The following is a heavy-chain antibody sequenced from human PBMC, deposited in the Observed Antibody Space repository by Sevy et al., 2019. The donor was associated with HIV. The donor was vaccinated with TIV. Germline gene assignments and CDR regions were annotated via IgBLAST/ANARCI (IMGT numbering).Heavy chain of an antibody. D-gene: IGHD1-7*01. J-gene: IGHJ4*02. Sequence: GGSLRLSCAASGFTFSEAWMSWVRQAPGKGLEWVGRIKSKTDAATRDFAAPVRGRFSISREDSANTVYLVMNNLKPEDTGVYYCAAGTGTSDFDYWGQGTLVTVSS. CDR2: IKSKTDAATR. CDR3: AAGTGTSDFDY. CDR1: GFTFSEAW. V-gene: IGHV3-15*01.